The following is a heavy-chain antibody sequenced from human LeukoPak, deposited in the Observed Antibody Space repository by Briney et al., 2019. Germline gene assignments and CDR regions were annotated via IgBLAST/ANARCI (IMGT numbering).Heavy chain of an antibody. J-gene: IGHJ3*02. CDR1: GFTFTSSA. D-gene: IGHD5-12*01. V-gene: IGHV1-58*02. CDR2: IVVGSGNT. Sequence: SVKVSCKASGFTFTSSAMQWVRQARGQRLEWIGWIVVGSGNTSYAQKFQERVTITRDMSTSTAYMELSSLRSEDTAAYYCAANIVATLGAFDTWGQGTMVTVSS. CDR3: AANIVATLGAFDT.